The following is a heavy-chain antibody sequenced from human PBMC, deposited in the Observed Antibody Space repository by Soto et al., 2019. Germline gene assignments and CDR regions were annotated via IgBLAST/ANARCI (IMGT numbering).Heavy chain of an antibody. J-gene: IGHJ5*02. CDR3: AKDRPWFDP. CDR1: GGSFSGYY. V-gene: IGHV3-30*18. CDR2: ISYDGSNK. Sequence: KTLSLTCAVYGGSFSGYYWSWIRQPPGKGLEWVAVISYDGSNKYYADSVKGRFTISRDNSKNTLYLQMNSLRAEDTAVYYCAKDRPWFDPWGQGTLVTVSS.